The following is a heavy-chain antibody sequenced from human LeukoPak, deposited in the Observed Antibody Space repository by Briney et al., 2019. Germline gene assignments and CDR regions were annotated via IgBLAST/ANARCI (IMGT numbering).Heavy chain of an antibody. CDR3: ARLDPLGAFDI. CDR1: GGSISSSSW. J-gene: IGHJ3*02. V-gene: IGHV4-4*02. Sequence: PSGTLSLTCAVSGGSISSSSWWSWVRQPPGKGLEWIGEIYHSGSTNYNPSLKSRVTISVDTSKNQFSLKLSSVTAADTAVYYCARLDPLGAFDIWGQGTMVTVSS. CDR2: IYHSGST.